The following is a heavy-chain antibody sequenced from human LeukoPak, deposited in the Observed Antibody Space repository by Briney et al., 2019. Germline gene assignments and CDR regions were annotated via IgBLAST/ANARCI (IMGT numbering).Heavy chain of an antibody. V-gene: IGHV1-46*01. J-gene: IGHJ6*02. CDR3: AKEEYSTRYYYYGMDV. D-gene: IGHD2-2*01. CDR1: GYTFTSYY. CDR2: INPSGGST. Sequence: GASVKVSCKASGYTFTSYYMHWVRQAPGQGLEWMGIINPSGGSTSYAQKFQGRVTMTRDTSTSTVYMELSSLRSEDTAIYYCAKEEYSTRYYYYGMDVWGQGTTVTVSS.